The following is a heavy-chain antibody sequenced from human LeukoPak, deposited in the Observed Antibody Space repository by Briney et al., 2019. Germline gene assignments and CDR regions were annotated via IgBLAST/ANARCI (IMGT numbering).Heavy chain of an antibody. J-gene: IGHJ4*02. Sequence: GGSLRLSCAASGFTFSGSAMHWVRQASGKGLEWVGRIRSKANSYATAYAASVEGRFTISRDDSKNTAYLQMNSLKTEDTAVYYCTRHGNEKLVDYWGQGTLVTVSS. D-gene: IGHD1-1*01. V-gene: IGHV3-73*01. CDR1: GFTFSGSA. CDR3: TRHGNEKLVDY. CDR2: IRSKANSYAT.